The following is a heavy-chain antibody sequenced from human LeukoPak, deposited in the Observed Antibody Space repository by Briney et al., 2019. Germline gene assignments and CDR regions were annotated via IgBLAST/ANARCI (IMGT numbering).Heavy chain of an antibody. CDR1: GFTVSSNY. V-gene: IGHV3-66*01. D-gene: IGHD4-23*01. J-gene: IGHJ4*02. Sequence: GGSLRLSCAASGFTVSSNYMSWVRQAPGKGLEWVSVIYSGGSTYYADSVKGRFTISRDNSKNTLYLQMNSLRAEDTAVYYCARARGLNSLFDYWGQGTLVTVSS. CDR2: IYSGGST. CDR3: ARARGLNSLFDY.